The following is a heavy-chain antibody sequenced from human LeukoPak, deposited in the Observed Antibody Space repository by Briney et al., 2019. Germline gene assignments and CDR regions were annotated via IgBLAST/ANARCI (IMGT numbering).Heavy chain of an antibody. D-gene: IGHD6-13*01. CDR3: ARVYSSSWSTESYSYGMDV. CDR2: ISAYNGNT. Sequence: ASVKVSCKASGYTFTSYGISWVRPAPGQGLEWMGRISAYNGNTNYAQKLQGRVTMTTDTSTSTGYMELRSLRSDDTAVYYCARVYSSSWSTESYSYGMDVWGQGTTVTVSS. V-gene: IGHV1-18*01. J-gene: IGHJ6*02. CDR1: GYTFTSYG.